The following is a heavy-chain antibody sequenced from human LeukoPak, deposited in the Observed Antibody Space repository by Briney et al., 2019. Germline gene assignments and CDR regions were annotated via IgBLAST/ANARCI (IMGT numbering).Heavy chain of an antibody. Sequence: QSGGSLRLSCAASGFTFSSYAMAWVRQAPGKGLEWVSSITESSTYTYYADSVKGRFTISRDNSKNTLYLQMNSLRVEDTAVYYCAKDFSSSWQFDPWGQGTLVTVSS. J-gene: IGHJ5*02. CDR3: AKDFSSSWQFDP. V-gene: IGHV3-23*01. CDR1: GFTFSSYA. CDR2: ITESSTYT. D-gene: IGHD6-13*01.